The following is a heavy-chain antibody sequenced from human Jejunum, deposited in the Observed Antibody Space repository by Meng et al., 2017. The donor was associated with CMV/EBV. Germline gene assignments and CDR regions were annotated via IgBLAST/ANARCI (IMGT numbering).Heavy chain of an antibody. V-gene: IGHV4-4*07. CDR3: ARGPGASTREGFDH. CDR2: FYSSDTY. CDR1: GGSINNYY. Sequence: QVQLQARGPGLVKPSETLSLTCTVSGGSINNYYWSWIRQSAGKGLEWIGRFYSSDTYNYHPSLNSRVTMSLDTSKKQFSLILSSVTAADTARYYCARGPGASTREGFDHWGLGTLVTVSS. J-gene: IGHJ4*02. D-gene: IGHD1-26*01.